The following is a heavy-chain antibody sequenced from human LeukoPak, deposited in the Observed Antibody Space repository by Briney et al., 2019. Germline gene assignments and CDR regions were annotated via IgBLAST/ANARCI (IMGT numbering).Heavy chain of an antibody. V-gene: IGHV3-21*01. Sequence: GGSLRLSCAASGFTFSSYSMNWVRQAPGKGLEWVSSISSSSSYIYYADSVKGRFTISRDNAKNSLYLQMNSLRAEDTAVYYCARDPYSSGWYAAGGEDYWGQGTLVTVSS. CDR2: ISSSSSYI. J-gene: IGHJ4*02. D-gene: IGHD6-19*01. CDR3: ARDPYSSGWYAAGGEDY. CDR1: GFTFSSYS.